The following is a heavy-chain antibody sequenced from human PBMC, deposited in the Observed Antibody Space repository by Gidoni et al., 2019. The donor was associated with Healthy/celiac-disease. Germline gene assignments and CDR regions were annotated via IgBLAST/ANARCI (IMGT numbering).Heavy chain of an antibody. Sequence: QVTLKESGPALVKPTQTLTLTCTFSGFSLRTIGMRLSWLRQPPGKALEWLARIDWADDKFYSTSLKTRITISKDKSKNQVVLTMTNIDTVDTATYYCARTRLHHYYDSSGDYYVDDACDIWGQGTMVTVSS. CDR1: GFSLRTIGMR. D-gene: IGHD3-22*01. J-gene: IGHJ3*02. CDR3: ARTRLHHYYDSSGDYYVDDACDI. V-gene: IGHV2-70*04. CDR2: IDWADDK.